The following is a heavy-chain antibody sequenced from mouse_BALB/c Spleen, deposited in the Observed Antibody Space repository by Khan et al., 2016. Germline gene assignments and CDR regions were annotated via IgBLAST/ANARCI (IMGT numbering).Heavy chain of an antibody. J-gene: IGHJ4*01. CDR1: GYSFTRYW. CDR2: IHPSDSES. Sequence: QVQLQQSGTELVRPGASVKLSCKASGYSFTRYWMNWVKQRPGQGLEWIGMIHPSDSESRLNQKLKDKATLTVDNSSRIAYMQLSSPTSEDSAVYYCTRSAYGNHPYYAMDYWGQGTSVTVSS. CDR3: TRSAYGNHPYYAMDY. V-gene: IGHV1-61*01. D-gene: IGHD2-1*01.